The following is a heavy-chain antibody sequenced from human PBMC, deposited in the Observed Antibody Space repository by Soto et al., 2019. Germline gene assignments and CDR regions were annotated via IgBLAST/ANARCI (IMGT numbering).Heavy chain of an antibody. V-gene: IGHV5-10-1*01. CDR1: GYSFTSYW. CDR2: IDPSDSYT. CDR3: ARLSYYDSSGYPNWFDP. D-gene: IGHD3-22*01. J-gene: IGHJ5*02. Sequence: PGESLKISCKGSGYSFTSYWISWVRQMPGKGLEWMGRIDPSDSYTNYSPSFQGHVTISADKSISTAYLQWSSLKASDTAMYYCARLSYYDSSGYPNWFDPWGQGTLVTVSS.